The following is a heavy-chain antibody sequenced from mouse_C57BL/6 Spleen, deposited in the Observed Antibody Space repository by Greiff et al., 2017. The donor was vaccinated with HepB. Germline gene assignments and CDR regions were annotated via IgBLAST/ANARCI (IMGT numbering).Heavy chain of an antibody. CDR2: IYPGDGDT. CDR3: ARLPDSSPDY. CDR1: GYAFSSSW. Sequence: VMLVESGPELVKPGASVKISCKASGYAFSSSWMNWVKQRPGKGLEWIGRIYPGDGDTNYNGKFKGKATLTADKSSSTAYMQLSSLTSEDSAVYFCARLPDSSPDYWGQGTTLTVSS. V-gene: IGHV1-82*01. D-gene: IGHD3-2*01. J-gene: IGHJ2*01.